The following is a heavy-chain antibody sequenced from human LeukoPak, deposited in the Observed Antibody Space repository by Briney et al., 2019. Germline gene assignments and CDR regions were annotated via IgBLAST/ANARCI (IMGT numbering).Heavy chain of an antibody. D-gene: IGHD6-13*01. CDR1: GFTFTTFG. CDR2: IRYDGSNN. CDR3: ARGVAAAGTWSFDY. V-gene: IGHV3-30*02. Sequence: GGSLRLSCATSGFTFTTFGMHWVRQAPGKGLEWVASIRYDGSNNYYADSLKGRFTISRDISKNTLYLQMNSLRAEDTAIYYCARGVAAAGTWSFDYWGQGSLVTVSS. J-gene: IGHJ4*02.